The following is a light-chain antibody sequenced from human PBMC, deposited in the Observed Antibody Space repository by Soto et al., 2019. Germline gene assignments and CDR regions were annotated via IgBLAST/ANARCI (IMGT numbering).Light chain of an antibody. CDR3: AAWDDNLNGPL. J-gene: IGLJ3*02. CDR1: NSNIGRYS. V-gene: IGLV1-44*01. CDR2: SDD. Sequence: QSVLTQPPSLSGTPGQRVTISGSGSNSNIGRYSVNLYQHFPGTVPKILIFSDDERPSGVTDRCSGSKSGTSAPLAISGLQSEDEDEYDCAAWDDNLNGPLFGGGPKLTVL.